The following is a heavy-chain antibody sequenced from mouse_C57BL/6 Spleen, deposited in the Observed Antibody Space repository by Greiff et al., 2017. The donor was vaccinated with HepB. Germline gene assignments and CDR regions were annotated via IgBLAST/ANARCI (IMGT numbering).Heavy chain of an antibody. CDR2: ISYDGSN. V-gene: IGHV3-6*01. CDR3: AREGQLRWFAY. Sequence: EVQVVESGPGLVKPSQSLSLTCSVTGYSITSGYYWNWIRQFPGNKLEWMGYISYDGSNNYNPSLKNRISITRDTSKNQFFLKLTSVTTEDTATYCCAREGQLRWFAYWGQGTLVTVSA. CDR1: GYSITSGYY. D-gene: IGHD4-1*02. J-gene: IGHJ3*01.